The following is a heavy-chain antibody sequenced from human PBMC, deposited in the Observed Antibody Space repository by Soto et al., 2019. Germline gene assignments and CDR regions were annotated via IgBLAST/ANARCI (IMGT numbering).Heavy chain of an antibody. V-gene: IGHV1-69*06. J-gene: IGHJ5*02. CDR2: IIPIFGTA. D-gene: IGHD3-22*01. CDR3: ARAALPVRITMRVPGNWFDP. Sequence: GASVKVSCKASGGTFSSYAISWVRQAPGQGLEWMGGIIPIFGTANYAQKFQGRVTITADKSTSTAYMELSSLRSEDTAVSYCARAALPVRITMRVPGNWFDPWGQGTLVTVSS. CDR1: GGTFSSYA.